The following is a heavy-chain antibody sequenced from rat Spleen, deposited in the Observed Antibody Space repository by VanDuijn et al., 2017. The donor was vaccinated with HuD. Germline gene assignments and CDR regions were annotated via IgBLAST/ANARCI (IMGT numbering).Heavy chain of an antibody. CDR2: ISPSGGNT. V-gene: IGHV5-25*01. J-gene: IGHJ2*01. CDR1: GFTFSDYY. CDR3: ARSVFDY. Sequence: EVQLVESGGGLVQPGRSLKLSCAASGFTFSDYYMAWVRQAPTKGLEWVASISPSGGNTYYRDSMKGRFTISRDNAKSTLYLQMDSLRSEDTATYYCARSVFDYWGQGVVVTVSS.